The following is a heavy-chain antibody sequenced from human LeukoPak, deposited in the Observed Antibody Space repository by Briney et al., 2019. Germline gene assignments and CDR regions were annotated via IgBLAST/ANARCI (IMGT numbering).Heavy chain of an antibody. CDR1: GGSISSYY. CDR2: IYYSGST. J-gene: IGHJ6*02. CDR3: ARGAPYSSGWYVGVSYYYGMDV. D-gene: IGHD6-19*01. Sequence: PSETLSLTCTVSGGSISSYYWSWIRQPPGKGLEWIGYIYYSGSTNYNPSLKSRVTISVDTSKNQFSLKLSSVTAADTAVYYCARGAPYSSGWYVGVSYYYGMDVWGQGTTVTVSS. V-gene: IGHV4-59*01.